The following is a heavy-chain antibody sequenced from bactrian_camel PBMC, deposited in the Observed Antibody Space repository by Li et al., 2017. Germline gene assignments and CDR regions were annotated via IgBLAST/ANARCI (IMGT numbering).Heavy chain of an antibody. V-gene: IGHV3S1*01. CDR2: MNTGFGGGNI. Sequence: HVQLVESGGGSVQAGGSLRLSCAASYSDRYYCIVWFRQAPGKEREGVAAMNTGFGGGNIYYDDSVKGRFTISQDNSKNTLFLQMNVLRPEDTAMYYCAAGIMWCGLAQSEYDYWGQGTQVTVS. CDR3: AAGIMWCGLAQSEYDY. D-gene: IGHD3*01. CDR1: YSDRYYC. J-gene: IGHJ4*01.